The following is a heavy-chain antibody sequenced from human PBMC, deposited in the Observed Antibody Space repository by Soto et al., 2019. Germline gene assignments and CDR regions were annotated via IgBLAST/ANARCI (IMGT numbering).Heavy chain of an antibody. D-gene: IGHD1-26*01. CDR1: GGSINNNGYF. J-gene: IGHJ4*02. Sequence: QVQLQESGPGVVEPSQTLSLTCTVSGGSINNNGYFWSWIRQPPGSGLEWIGHIYNSGSTYSNPSLKSRLTISVDTSKNQFSLKLSSVTAADTAVYYCARGSSGDKVDYWGQGTLVTVSS. CDR2: IYNSGST. CDR3: ARGSSGDKVDY. V-gene: IGHV4-30-4*01.